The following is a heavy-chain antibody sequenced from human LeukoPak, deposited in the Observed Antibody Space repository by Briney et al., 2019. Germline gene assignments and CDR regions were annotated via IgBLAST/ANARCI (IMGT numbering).Heavy chain of an antibody. CDR3: ARVYDSSGYYYRVFFSDY. J-gene: IGHJ4*02. CDR1: GYTFTSYY. CDR2: INPSGGST. Sequence: ASVKVSCKASGYTFTSYYMHWVRQAPGQGLEWMGIINPSGGSTSYAQKFQGRVTMTTDTSTSTAYMELRSQRSDDTAVYYCARVYDSSGYYYRVFFSDYWGQGTLVTVSS. V-gene: IGHV1-46*01. D-gene: IGHD3-22*01.